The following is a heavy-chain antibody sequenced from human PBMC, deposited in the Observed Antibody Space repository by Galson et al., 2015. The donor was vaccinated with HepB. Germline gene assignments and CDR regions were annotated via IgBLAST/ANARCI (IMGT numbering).Heavy chain of an antibody. D-gene: IGHD6-19*01. J-gene: IGHJ4*02. Sequence: SVKVSCKASGYTFTSYAMNWVRQAPGQGLEWMGWINTDTGNPTYVQGFTGRVAFSLDTSVSTAYLQISSLKPEDTAVYYCARDPRGSAWGGIDSWGQGTLVTVSS. CDR2: INTDTGNP. CDR1: GYTFTSYA. CDR3: ARDPRGSAWGGIDS. V-gene: IGHV7-4-1*02.